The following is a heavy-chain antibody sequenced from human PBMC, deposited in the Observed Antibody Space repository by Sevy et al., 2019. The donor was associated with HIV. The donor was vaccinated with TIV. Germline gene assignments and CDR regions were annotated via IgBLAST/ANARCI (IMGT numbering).Heavy chain of an antibody. D-gene: IGHD3-3*01. CDR1: GFTFSNAW. V-gene: IGHV3-15*01. Sequence: GGSLRLSCAASGFTFSNAWMSWVRQAPGKGLEWVGRIKSKTDGGTTDYAAPVKGRFTISRDDSKNTLYLQMNSLKTEDTAVYYCTTAYYDFWSGVNTFDPWGQGTLVTVSS. CDR2: IKSKTDGGTT. CDR3: TTAYYDFWSGVNTFDP. J-gene: IGHJ5*02.